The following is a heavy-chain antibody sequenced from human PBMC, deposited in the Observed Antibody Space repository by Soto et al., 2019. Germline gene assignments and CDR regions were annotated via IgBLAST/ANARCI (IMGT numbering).Heavy chain of an antibody. CDR3: AGDTVTNTSGMDV. D-gene: IGHD4-17*01. J-gene: IGHJ6*02. CDR1: GGSISSCYYY. CDR2: IYYSGST. V-gene: IGHV4-30-4*01. Sequence: PTETLSLTCTVSGGSISSCYYYWSWIRQPPGKGLEWIGYIYYSGSTYYNPSLKSRVTISVDTSKNQFSLKLSSVTAADMAVYYCAGDTVTNTSGMDVGAQGPAVTVSS.